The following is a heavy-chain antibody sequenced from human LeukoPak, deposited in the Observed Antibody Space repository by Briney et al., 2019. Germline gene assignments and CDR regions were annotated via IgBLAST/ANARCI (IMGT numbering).Heavy chain of an antibody. CDR1: GVSNTTSS. J-gene: IGHJ4*02. Sequence: SETLSLTCSFSGVSNTTSSWTWIRQPAGKGLEWVGRIYSSGITNYNPSLESRLTMSMDTSKNQFSLKLSSLTAADTAMYYCTREVVSNVLRGVFDSWGQGTLVTVSS. CDR2: IYSSGIT. V-gene: IGHV4-4*07. CDR3: TREVVSNVLRGVFDS. D-gene: IGHD3-10*01.